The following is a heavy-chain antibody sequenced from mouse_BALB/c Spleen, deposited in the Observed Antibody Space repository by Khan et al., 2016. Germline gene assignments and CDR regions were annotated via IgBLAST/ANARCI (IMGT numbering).Heavy chain of an antibody. V-gene: IGHV2-9*02. J-gene: IGHJ2*01. CDR2: IWSGGST. CDR3: ARDRYGGSRSLDY. D-gene: IGHD1-1*01. Sequence: VELVESGPGLVAPSQSLSITCTVSVFSLTTYGVHWVRQPPGKGLEWLGVIWSGGSTNYNSALMYRLSINKDHSKSQVLLKMNRLQTDDTALYYCARDRYGGSRSLDYWGEGTTLTVST. CDR1: VFSLTTYG.